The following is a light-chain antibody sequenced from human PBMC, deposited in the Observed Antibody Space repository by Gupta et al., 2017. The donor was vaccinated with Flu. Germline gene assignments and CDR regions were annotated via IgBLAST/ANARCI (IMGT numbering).Light chain of an antibody. CDR1: SVHSTYA. J-gene: IGLJ3*02. V-gene: IGLV4-69*01. CDR3: QSWGTDIQV. Sequence: QLAVPQSPSASASLGASVNLPCTLNSVHSTYAIAWHQHQPEKGPRFLMKVSSDGSHNKGDGSPARCAGSSYGAERNLLIANLQAEDEGDYHCQSWGTDIQVFGGGTKLTVL. CDR2: VSSDGSH.